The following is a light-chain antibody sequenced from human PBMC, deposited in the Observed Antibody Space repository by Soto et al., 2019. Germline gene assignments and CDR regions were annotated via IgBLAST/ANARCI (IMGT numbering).Light chain of an antibody. CDR3: SSYATSSTLV. V-gene: IGLV2-14*01. CDR1: SSDVGRYNY. Sequence: QSALAQPASVSGSPGQSITISCTGTSSDVGRYNYVAWYQQHPGKAPKVLIFEVSNQPSGVSSRFSGSKSGNTASLNISGLQAEDEADYYCSSYATSSTLVFGTGTKLTVL. J-gene: IGLJ1*01. CDR2: EVS.